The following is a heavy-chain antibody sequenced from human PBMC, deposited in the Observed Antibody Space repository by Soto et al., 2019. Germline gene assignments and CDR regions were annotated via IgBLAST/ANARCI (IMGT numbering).Heavy chain of an antibody. Sequence: GASVKVSCKASGYTFTRYGISSGRPAPGQGLEWMGWISAYNGNTNYAQKLQGRVTMTTDTSTSTAYMELRSLRSDDTAVYYCARDPPLDVARGFDYWGQGTLVTVSS. CDR2: ISAYNGNT. V-gene: IGHV1-18*01. D-gene: IGHD3-10*01. CDR3: ARDPPLDVARGFDY. J-gene: IGHJ4*02. CDR1: GYTFTRYG.